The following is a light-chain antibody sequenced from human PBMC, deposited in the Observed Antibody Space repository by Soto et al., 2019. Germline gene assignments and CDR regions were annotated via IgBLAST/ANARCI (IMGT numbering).Light chain of an antibody. Sequence: EVVLTQSPDTLSLSPGETATLSCRASQSINNNFLAWYQQRPGQAPRLLIFRVSTRASGIPDRFRGSGSGTDFTLTITRLEAEDFALYYCQQYTNLPRTFGQGTKVEIK. CDR3: QQYTNLPRT. J-gene: IGKJ1*01. V-gene: IGKV3-20*01. CDR1: QSINNNF. CDR2: RVS.